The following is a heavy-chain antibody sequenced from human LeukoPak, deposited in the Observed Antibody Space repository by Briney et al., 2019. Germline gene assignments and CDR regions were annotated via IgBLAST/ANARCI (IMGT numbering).Heavy chain of an antibody. CDR2: IYTSGST. D-gene: IGHD4-17*01. CDR3: ARDGTHDYGDYGAFDI. CDR1: GGSISSGSYY. Sequence: ASETLSLTCTVSGGSISSGSYYWSWIRQPAGQGLEWIGRIYTSGSTNYNPSLKSRVTISVDTSKNQFSLKLSSVTAADTAVYYCARDGTHDYGDYGAFDIWGQGTMVTVSS. J-gene: IGHJ3*02. V-gene: IGHV4-61*02.